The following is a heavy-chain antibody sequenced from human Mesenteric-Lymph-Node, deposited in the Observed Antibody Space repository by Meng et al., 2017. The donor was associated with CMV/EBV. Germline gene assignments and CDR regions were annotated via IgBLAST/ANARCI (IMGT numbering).Heavy chain of an antibody. CDR3: ARAYGDYDY. J-gene: IGHJ4*02. CDR2: ISGSSSYI. Sequence: GGSLRLSCAASGFIFSTYTMNWVRQAPGKGLEWLSSISGSSSYIYYADSVKGRFTISRDNAKNSLYLQMNSLGAEDTAVYYCARAYGDYDYWGQGTLVTVSS. V-gene: IGHV3-21*01. CDR1: GFIFSTYT. D-gene: IGHD4-17*01.